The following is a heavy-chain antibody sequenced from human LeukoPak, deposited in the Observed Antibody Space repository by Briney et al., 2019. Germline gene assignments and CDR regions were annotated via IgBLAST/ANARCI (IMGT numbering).Heavy chain of an antibody. Sequence: GGSLRLSCAASGFTVSRNYMSWVRQAPGKGLEWVANIKKDGSEKYYVDSVKGRFTISRDNAKTSLYLQMNSLRAEDTAVYYCARDLSGVTGYTYGRGIDYWGQGTLVTVSS. CDR3: ARDLSGVTGYTYGRGIDY. CDR2: IKKDGSEK. CDR1: GFTVSRNY. V-gene: IGHV3-7*01. J-gene: IGHJ4*02. D-gene: IGHD5-18*01.